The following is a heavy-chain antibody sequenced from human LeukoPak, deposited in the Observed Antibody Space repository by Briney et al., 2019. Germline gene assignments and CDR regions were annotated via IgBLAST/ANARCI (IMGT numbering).Heavy chain of an antibody. J-gene: IGHJ4*02. CDR2: IYPGDSDT. D-gene: IGHD2-2*01. Sequence: PGESLKISCRGSGYSFTTYWIGWVRQMPGKGLEWMEIIYPGDSDTRYSPSFQGQVTMSADKSINTAYLQWSSLKASDTAMYYCARRQGCSSTSCPPDSWGQGTLVTVSS. CDR3: ARRQGCSSTSCPPDS. CDR1: GYSFTTYW. V-gene: IGHV5-51*03.